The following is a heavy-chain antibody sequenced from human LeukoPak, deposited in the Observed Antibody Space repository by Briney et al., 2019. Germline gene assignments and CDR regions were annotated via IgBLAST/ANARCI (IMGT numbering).Heavy chain of an antibody. CDR1: GYSFTSYW. D-gene: IGHD3-22*01. Sequence: GESLKISCKGSGYSFTSYWIGWVRQMPGKGLEWMGIIYPGDSDIRYSPSFQGQVTISADKSISTAYLQWSSLKASDTAMYYCARSGSYYYDSSGYYGPYYFDYWGQGTLVTVSS. J-gene: IGHJ4*02. CDR3: ARSGSYYYDSSGYYGPYYFDY. CDR2: IYPGDSDI. V-gene: IGHV5-51*01.